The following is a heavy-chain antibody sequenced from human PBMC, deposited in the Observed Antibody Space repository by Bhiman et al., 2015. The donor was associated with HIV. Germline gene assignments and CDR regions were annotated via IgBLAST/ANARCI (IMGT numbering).Heavy chain of an antibody. CDR1: GFTFSRYE. CDR3: ARDATVTQMVRGVPRWFDP. J-gene: IGHJ5*02. D-gene: IGHD3-10*01. V-gene: IGHV3-48*03. CDR2: ISSSGSYI. Sequence: EVQLVESGGGLVQPGGSLRLSCAASGFTFSRYEMNWVRQAPGKGLEWVSYISSSGSYIYYADSVKGRFTISRDNAKKSLYLQMNSLRAEDTAVYYCARDATVTQMVRGVPRWFDPWGQGTLVTVSS.